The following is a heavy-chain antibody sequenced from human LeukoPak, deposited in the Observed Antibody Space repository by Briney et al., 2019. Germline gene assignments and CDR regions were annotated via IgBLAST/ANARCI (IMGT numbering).Heavy chain of an antibody. Sequence: PGGSLRLSCAASGFTFSSYAMHWVRQAPGKGLEWVAVISYDGSNKYYADSVKGRFTISRDNSKNTLYLQMNSLRAEDTAVYYCARDRPRYCSSTSCYDYYYYGMDVWGQGTTVTVSS. J-gene: IGHJ6*02. D-gene: IGHD2-2*01. V-gene: IGHV3-30-3*01. CDR3: ARDRPRYCSSTSCYDYYYYGMDV. CDR2: ISYDGSNK. CDR1: GFTFSSYA.